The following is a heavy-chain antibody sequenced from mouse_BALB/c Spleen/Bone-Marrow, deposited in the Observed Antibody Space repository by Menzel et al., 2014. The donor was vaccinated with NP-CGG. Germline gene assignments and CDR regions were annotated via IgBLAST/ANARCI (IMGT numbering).Heavy chain of an antibody. CDR3: VRSGSSSGYFDY. CDR2: INSGSSTI. Sequence: EVQLQESGGGLVQPGGSRKLSCAASGFTFSSFGMHWVRQAPEKGLEWVAYINSGSSTIYYGDTVMGRFTISRDNPKNTLFLQMTSLRSEDTATYYCVRSGSSSGYFDYWGQGTTLTVSS. CDR1: GFTFSSFG. D-gene: IGHD1-1*01. V-gene: IGHV5-17*02. J-gene: IGHJ2*01.